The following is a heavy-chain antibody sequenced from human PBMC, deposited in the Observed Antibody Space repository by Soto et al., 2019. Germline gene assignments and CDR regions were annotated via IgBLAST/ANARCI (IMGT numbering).Heavy chain of an antibody. CDR3: AREDIVVVVAATPLNYYGMDV. CDR2: ISSSGSTI. D-gene: IGHD2-15*01. Sequence: PGGSLRLSCAASGFTFSDYYMSWIRQAPGKGLEWVSYISSSGSTIYYADSVKGRFTISRDNSKNTLYLQMNSLRAEDTAVYYCAREDIVVVVAATPLNYYGMDVWGQGTTVTVSS. CDR1: GFTFSDYY. J-gene: IGHJ6*02. V-gene: IGHV3-11*04.